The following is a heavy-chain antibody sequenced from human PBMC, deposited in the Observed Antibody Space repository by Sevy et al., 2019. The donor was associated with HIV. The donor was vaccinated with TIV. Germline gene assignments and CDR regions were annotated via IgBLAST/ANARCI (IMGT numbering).Heavy chain of an antibody. CDR3: ARKSVSYSHFDY. D-gene: IGHD1-26*01. Sequence: GGSLRLSCAASGFTFSYYDMHWVRQPTGKGLEWVSGFGIAGDTYYSDSVKGRFTISRENAKNSLNLQMNSLRVGDTAVYYCARKSVSYSHFDYWGQGTLVTVSS. V-gene: IGHV3-13*01. J-gene: IGHJ4*02. CDR1: GFTFSYYD. CDR2: FGIAGDT.